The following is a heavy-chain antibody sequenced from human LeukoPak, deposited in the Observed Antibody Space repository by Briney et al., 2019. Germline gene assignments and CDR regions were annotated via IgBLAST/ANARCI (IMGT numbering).Heavy chain of an antibody. CDR3: ATAAAAGYIGY. CDR1: GYTLTELS. D-gene: IGHD6-13*01. CDR2: FDHEVGET. J-gene: IGHJ4*02. V-gene: IGHV1-24*01. Sequence: ASVKVSCKVCGYTLTELSMHWVRQAPGKRLEWMGGFDHEVGETNYAQKFQGRVTMTEDTSTDTAYMELSSLRSEDTAVYYCATAAAAGYIGYWGQGTLVTVSS.